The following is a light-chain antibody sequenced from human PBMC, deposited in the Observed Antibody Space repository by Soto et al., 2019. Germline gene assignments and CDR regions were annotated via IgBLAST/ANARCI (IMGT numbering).Light chain of an antibody. CDR1: SSDVGDYNF. CDR2: DVT. V-gene: IGLV2-11*01. CDR3: CSYAGSYTYV. J-gene: IGLJ1*01. Sequence: QSALTQPRSVSGSPGQSVTISCTGNSSDVGDYNFVSWYQQHPGKAPKLVIYDVTKRPSGVPDRFSGSKSGNTASLTISGLQADDEADFYCCSYAGSYTYVFGTGTKVTVL.